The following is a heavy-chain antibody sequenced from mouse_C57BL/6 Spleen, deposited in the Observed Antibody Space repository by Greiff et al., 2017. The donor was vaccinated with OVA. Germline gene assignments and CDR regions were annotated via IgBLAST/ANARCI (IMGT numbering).Heavy chain of an antibody. D-gene: IGHD1-1*01. V-gene: IGHV1-50*01. CDR3: ARWENRSYYYGSSYGYFDY. Sequence: VQLQQPGAELVKPGASVKLSCKASGYTFTSYWMQWVKQRPGQGLEWIGEIDPSDSYTNYNQKFKGKATLTVDTSSSTAYMQLSSLTSEDSAVYYCARWENRSYYYGSSYGYFDYWGQGTTLTVSS. CDR2: IDPSDSYT. CDR1: GYTFTSYW. J-gene: IGHJ2*01.